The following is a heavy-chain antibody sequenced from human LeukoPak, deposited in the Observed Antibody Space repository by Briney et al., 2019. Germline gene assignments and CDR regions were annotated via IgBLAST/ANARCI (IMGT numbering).Heavy chain of an antibody. D-gene: IGHD3-10*02. CDR2: ISNGGSAT. CDR3: TRENYVPDS. CDR1: GYTFSPYW. V-gene: IGHV3-7*03. J-gene: IGHJ4*02. Sequence: GGSLRLSCVASGYTFSPYWMSWVRQTPGKGLEWVASISNGGSATYYVDSVRGRFTISRDDAKNSLFLQMNGLRADDTAVYYCTRENYVPDSWGQGTLVTVSS.